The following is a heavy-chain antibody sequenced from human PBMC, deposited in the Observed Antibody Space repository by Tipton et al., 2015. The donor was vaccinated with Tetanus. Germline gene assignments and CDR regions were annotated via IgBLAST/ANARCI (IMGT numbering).Heavy chain of an antibody. CDR3: AGEADCSGGSCFSGDFNN. CDR2: SWYDGTDQ. J-gene: IGHJ4*02. D-gene: IGHD2-15*01. CDR1: GFIFSSYG. V-gene: IGHV3-33*01. Sequence: SLRLSCAASGFIFSSYGIHWVRQAPGKGLEWVAVSWYDGTDQYYADSVKGRFTLSRDNSKNTLYLEMNSRRAEDTALYYCAGEADCSGGSCFSGDFNNGGQGPQVPSSS.